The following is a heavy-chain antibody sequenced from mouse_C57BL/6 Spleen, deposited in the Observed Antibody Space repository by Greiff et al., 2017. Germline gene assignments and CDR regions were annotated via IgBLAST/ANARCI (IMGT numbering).Heavy chain of an antibody. D-gene: IGHD1-1*01. CDR3: ARDYGSSYRGGYFDV. CDR2: IHPNSGST. Sequence: VQLQQPGAELVKPGASVKLSCKASGYTFTSYWMHWVKQRPGQGLEWIGMIHPNSGSTNYNEKFKSKATLTVDKSSSTAYMQLSSLTSEDSAVYYCARDYGSSYRGGYFDVWGTGTTVTVSS. J-gene: IGHJ1*03. V-gene: IGHV1-64*01. CDR1: GYTFTSYW.